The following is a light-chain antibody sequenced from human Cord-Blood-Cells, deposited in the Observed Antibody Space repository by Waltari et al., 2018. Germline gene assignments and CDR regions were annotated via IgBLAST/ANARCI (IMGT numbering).Light chain of an antibody. CDR3: QQSYSTTWT. CDR2: AAS. V-gene: IGKV1-39*01. CDR1: QSISSY. J-gene: IGKJ1*01. Sequence: DIQMTQSTSSLSASVGDRVTITSRASQSISSYLNWYQQKPGKAPKLLIYAASSLQSGVPSRFSGSGSGTDFTLTISSLQPEDFATYYCQQSYSTTWTFGQGTKVEIK.